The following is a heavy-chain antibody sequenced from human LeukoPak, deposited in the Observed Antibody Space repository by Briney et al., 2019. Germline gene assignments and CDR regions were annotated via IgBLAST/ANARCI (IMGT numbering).Heavy chain of an antibody. CDR2: MYYRGNT. CDR3: ARDRVVGDSYFDY. J-gene: IGHJ4*02. Sequence: SETLSLTCTVSGGSISTITYYWGWIRQPPGKGPEWVGHMYYRGNTFYNPSLKSRVTISVDTSKNQFSLKLRSVTAADTAVYYCARDRVVGDSYFDYWGQGTLVTVSS. CDR1: GGSISTITYY. D-gene: IGHD3-10*01. V-gene: IGHV4-39*07.